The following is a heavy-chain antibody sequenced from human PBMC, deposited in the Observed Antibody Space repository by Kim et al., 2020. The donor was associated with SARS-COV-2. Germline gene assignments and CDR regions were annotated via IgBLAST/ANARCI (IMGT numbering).Heavy chain of an antibody. J-gene: IGHJ4*02. CDR2: IKSKTDGGTT. CDR1: GFTFSNAW. D-gene: IGHD6-13*01. V-gene: IGHV3-15*01. Sequence: GGSLRLSCAASGFTFSNAWMSWVRQAPGKGLEWVGRIKSKTDGGTTDYAAPVKGRFTISRDDSKNTLYLQMNSLKTEDTAVYYCTTIIAAAGWNFDYWAREPWSPSPQ. CDR3: TTIIAAAGWNFDY.